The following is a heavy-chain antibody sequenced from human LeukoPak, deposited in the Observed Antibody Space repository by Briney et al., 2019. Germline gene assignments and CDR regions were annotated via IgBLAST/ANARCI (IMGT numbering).Heavy chain of an antibody. J-gene: IGHJ4*02. CDR2: INPNSGGT. V-gene: IGHV1-2*06. Sequence: ASVKVSCKASGYTFTGYYMHWVRQAPGQGLEWMGRINPNSGGTNYAQKFQGRVTMTRDTSISTAYMELSRLRSDDTAVYYCARGRGGSYYYFDYWGQGTLVTVSS. CDR1: GYTFTGYY. CDR3: ARGRGGSYYYFDY. D-gene: IGHD1-26*01.